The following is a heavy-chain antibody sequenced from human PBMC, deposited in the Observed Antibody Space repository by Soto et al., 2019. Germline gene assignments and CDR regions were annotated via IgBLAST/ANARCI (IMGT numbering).Heavy chain of an antibody. CDR3: VKTVSGSAYYYYGMDV. V-gene: IGHV3-64D*08. CDR1: GFTFSRYA. D-gene: IGHD2-15*01. Sequence: GGSLRLSCSASGFTFSRYAMHWVRQAPGKGLEYVSVISSNGGSTYYADSVKGRFTISRDNSKNTLDLQMSSLRAEDTAVYYCVKTVSGSAYYYYGMDVWGQGTTVTVS. J-gene: IGHJ6*02. CDR2: ISSNGGST.